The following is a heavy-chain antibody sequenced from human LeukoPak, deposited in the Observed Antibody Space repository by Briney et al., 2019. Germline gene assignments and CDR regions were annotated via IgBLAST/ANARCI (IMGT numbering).Heavy chain of an antibody. CDR2: IRSDGSDT. J-gene: IGHJ4*02. Sequence: GGALRLSCAASGFTFSDTWMHWVRQAPGEGLVWVSRIRSDGSDTRYAESVKGRFTISRDNAKNTLYLQMNSLRAEDTAVYYCARDWFHAIDYWGQGALVTVSS. CDR1: GFTFSDTW. D-gene: IGHD2/OR15-2a*01. CDR3: ARDWFHAIDY. V-gene: IGHV3-74*01.